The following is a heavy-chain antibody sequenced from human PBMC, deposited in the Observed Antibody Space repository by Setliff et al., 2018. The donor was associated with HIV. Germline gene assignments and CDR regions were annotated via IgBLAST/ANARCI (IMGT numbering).Heavy chain of an antibody. CDR2: INPGGGNT. J-gene: IGHJ3*01. Sequence: GASVKVSCKASGYTFSNYVMQWVRQAPGQRLEWMGIINPGGGNTRYAQRFQGRVSMTRDTSTSTVYMELSSLRSEDTAVYYCARGQASNDYGVSFWGQGTMVTVS. D-gene: IGHD4-17*01. CDR3: ARGQASNDYGVSF. V-gene: IGHV1-46*01. CDR1: GYTFSNYV.